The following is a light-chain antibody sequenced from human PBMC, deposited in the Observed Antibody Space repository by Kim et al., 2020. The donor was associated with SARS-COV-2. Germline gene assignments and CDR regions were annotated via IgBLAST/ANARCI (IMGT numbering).Light chain of an antibody. V-gene: IGLV8-61*01. CDR2: NTD. CDR1: SGSVSTSYY. Sequence: GGTVTLTCGLSSGSVSTSYYPSWYQQTPGQAPRTLIYNTDTRSSGVPERFSGSILGNKAALTITGAQADDESDYYCVLCMGSGIWVFGGGTQLTVL. CDR3: VLCMGSGIWV. J-gene: IGLJ3*02.